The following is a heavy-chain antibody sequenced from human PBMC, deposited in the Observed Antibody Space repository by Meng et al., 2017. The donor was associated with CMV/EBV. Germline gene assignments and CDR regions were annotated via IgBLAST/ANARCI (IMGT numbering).Heavy chain of an antibody. J-gene: IGHJ6*02. CDR2: ISSSSSYI. Sequence: GGSLRLSCAASGFTFSSNSMNWVRQAPGKGLEWVSSISSSSSYIYYADSVKGRFTISRDNAKNSLYLQMNSLRAEDTAVYYCARDYDGSGEGYYYGMDVWGQGTTVTVSS. CDR1: GFTFSSNS. CDR3: ARDYDGSGEGYYYGMDV. V-gene: IGHV3-21*01. D-gene: IGHD3-10*01.